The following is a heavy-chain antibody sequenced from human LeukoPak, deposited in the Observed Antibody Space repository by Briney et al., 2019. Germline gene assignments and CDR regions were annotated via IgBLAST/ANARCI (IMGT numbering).Heavy chain of an antibody. V-gene: IGHV1-46*01. Sequence: ASVKVSCKASGYTFTSYYMHWVRQAPGQGLEWMGLINPSGGSTSYAQKFQGRVTMTTDTSTSTAYMELRSLRSDDTAVYYCARQAVEWELYYYYYMDVWGKGTTVTVSS. CDR2: INPSGGST. CDR3: ARQAVEWELYYYYYMDV. CDR1: GYTFTSYY. D-gene: IGHD1-26*01. J-gene: IGHJ6*03.